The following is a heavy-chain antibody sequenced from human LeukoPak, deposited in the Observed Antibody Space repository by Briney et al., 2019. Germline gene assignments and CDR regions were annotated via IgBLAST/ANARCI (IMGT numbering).Heavy chain of an antibody. CDR3: AKGGDYDILTAYYNS. CDR2: ISGDGAET. D-gene: IGHD3-9*01. V-gene: IGHV3-23*01. J-gene: IGHJ4*02. Sequence: GGSLRLSCAASGFTFKTYGMNWVRQAPGKGLEWVSSISGDGAETYYADSVKGRFTISRDNSKDTLYLQMNSLTAEDTAVYYCAKGGDYDILTAYYNSWGQGTLVTVSS. CDR1: GFTFKTYG.